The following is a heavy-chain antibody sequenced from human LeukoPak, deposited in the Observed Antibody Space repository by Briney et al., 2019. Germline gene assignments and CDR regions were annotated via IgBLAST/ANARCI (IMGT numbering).Heavy chain of an antibody. CDR1: GFIFSGYW. Sequence: GGSLRLSCAASGFIFSGYWMGWVRQAPGKGLEWVANIRQDGSDKYYVDSVRGRFTISRDNAQNSLSLQMSSLRVEDSTVYYCGRWGISAALDRWGQGTLVTVSS. J-gene: IGHJ5*02. CDR2: IRQDGSDK. V-gene: IGHV3-7*01. CDR3: GRWGISAALDR. D-gene: IGHD2-15*01.